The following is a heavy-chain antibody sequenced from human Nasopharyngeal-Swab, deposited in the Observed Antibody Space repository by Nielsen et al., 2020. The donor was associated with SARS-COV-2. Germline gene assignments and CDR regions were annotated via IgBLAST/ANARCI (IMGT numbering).Heavy chain of an antibody. D-gene: IGHD3-10*01. Sequence: GESLKISCKGSGYRFSSYWIGWVRQMTGKGLEWMGIIYPGDSDTRYSPSFQGQVTISADKSISTAYLQWSSLKASDTAMYYCARQMGITMVRGVIRADYYYGMDVWGQGTTITVSS. CDR1: GYRFSSYW. V-gene: IGHV5-51*01. CDR2: IYPGDSDT. J-gene: IGHJ6*01. CDR3: ARQMGITMVRGVIRADYYYGMDV.